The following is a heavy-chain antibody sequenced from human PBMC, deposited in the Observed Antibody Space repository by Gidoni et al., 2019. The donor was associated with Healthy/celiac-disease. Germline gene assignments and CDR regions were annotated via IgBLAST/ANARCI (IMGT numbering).Heavy chain of an antibody. D-gene: IGHD3-9*01. V-gene: IGHV1-18*01. CDR2: ISAYNGNT. J-gene: IGHJ4*02. CDR1: GYTFTSYG. CDR3: ARETDWPLRSYYFDY. Sequence: QVQLVQSGAEVQKPGASAKLSCKASGYTFTSYGISWVRQAPGQGLEWMGWISAYNGNTNYAQKLQGRVTMTTDTATSTAYRELRSRRSDDTAVYYCARETDWPLRSYYFDYWGQGTLVTVSS.